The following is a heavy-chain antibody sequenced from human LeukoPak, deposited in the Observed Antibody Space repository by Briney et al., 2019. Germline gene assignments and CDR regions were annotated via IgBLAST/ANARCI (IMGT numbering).Heavy chain of an antibody. J-gene: IGHJ4*02. D-gene: IGHD4-17*01. Sequence: SETLSLTCAVYGGSFSGYYWSWIRQPPGKGLEWIGEINHSGSTNYDPSLKSRVTISVDTSKNQFSLKLSSVTAADTAVYYCARGYGDYVLDYWGQGTLVTVSS. CDR3: ARGYGDYVLDY. CDR1: GGSFSGYY. CDR2: INHSGST. V-gene: IGHV4-34*01.